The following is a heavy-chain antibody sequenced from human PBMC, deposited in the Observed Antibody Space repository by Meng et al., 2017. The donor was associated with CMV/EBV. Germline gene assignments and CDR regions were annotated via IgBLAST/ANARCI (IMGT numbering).Heavy chain of an antibody. D-gene: IGHD3-3*01. CDR2: ISYDGSNK. V-gene: IGHV3-30*04. J-gene: IGHJ6*02. CDR1: GFTFSSYA. Sequence: GGSLSLSCAASGFTFSSYAMHWVRQAPGKGLEWVAVISYDGSNKYYADSVKGRFTISRDNSKNTLYLQMNSLRSEDTAVYYCARVYPTIFGVVRSMDVWGQGTTVTVSS. CDR3: ARVYPTIFGVVRSMDV.